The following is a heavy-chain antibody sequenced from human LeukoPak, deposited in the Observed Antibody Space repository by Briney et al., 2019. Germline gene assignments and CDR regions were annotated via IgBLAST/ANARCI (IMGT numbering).Heavy chain of an antibody. CDR2: INLSGST. J-gene: IGHJ4*02. Sequence: PSETLSLTCAVYGGSFSGYYWSWIRQPPGKGLEWIGEINLSGSTNYNPSLKSRVTISVDTSKNQFSLKLSSVTAADTAVYYCARDGIVVVPAAQGYYFDYWGQGTLVTVSS. CDR3: ARDGIVVVPAAQGYYFDY. V-gene: IGHV4-34*01. CDR1: GGSFSGYY. D-gene: IGHD2-2*01.